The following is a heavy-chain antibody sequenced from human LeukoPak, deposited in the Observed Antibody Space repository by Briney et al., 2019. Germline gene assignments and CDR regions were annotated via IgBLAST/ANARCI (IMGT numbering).Heavy chain of an antibody. V-gene: IGHV5-51*01. CDR1: GYSFTSYW. J-gene: IGHJ5*02. CDR2: IYPGDSDT. D-gene: IGHD3-10*01. CDR3: ARHAQFGELLYGNWFDP. Sequence: PGESLKISCKGSGYSFTSYWIGWVRQMPGKGLEWMGIIYPGDSDTRYSPSFRGQVTISADKSISTAYLQWSSLKASDTAMYYCARHAQFGELLYGNWFDPWGQGTLVTVSS.